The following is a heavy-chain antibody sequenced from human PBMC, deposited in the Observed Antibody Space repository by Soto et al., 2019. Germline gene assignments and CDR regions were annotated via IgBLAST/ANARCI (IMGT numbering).Heavy chain of an antibody. CDR2: IYYSGST. V-gene: IGHV4-39*01. CDR1: GGSISSSSYY. CDR3: ARGWRIAAAGTRFDP. Sequence: PSETLSLTCTVSGGSISSSSYYWGWIRQPPGKGLEWIGSIYYSGSTYYNPSLKSRVTISVDTSKNQFSLKLSSVTAADTAVYYCARGWRIAAAGTRFDPWGQGTLVTV. D-gene: IGHD6-13*01. J-gene: IGHJ5*02.